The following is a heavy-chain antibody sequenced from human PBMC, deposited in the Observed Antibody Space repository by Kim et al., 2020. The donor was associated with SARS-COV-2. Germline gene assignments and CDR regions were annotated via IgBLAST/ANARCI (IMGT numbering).Heavy chain of an antibody. V-gene: IGHV3-53*01. CDR1: GISVSVNH. CDR3: ARPHSSAYAYALDV. CDR2: IHCGGT. J-gene: IGHJ6*02. D-gene: IGHD3-16*01. Sequence: GGSLRLSCAVSGISVSVNHMSWVRQAPGKGLEWVSVIHCGGTFYADSVKGRFTISRDNSKNTVYLQMHSLRAQDTAVYFCARPHSSAYAYALDVWGQGTTLTVSS.